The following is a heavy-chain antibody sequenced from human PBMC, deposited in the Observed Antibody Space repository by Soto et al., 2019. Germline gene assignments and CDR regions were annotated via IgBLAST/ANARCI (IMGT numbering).Heavy chain of an antibody. CDR1: GGSISSGDYY. Sequence: QVQLQESGPGLVKPSQTLSLTCTVSGGSISSGDYYWSWIRQPPGKGLEWIGYIYYSGSTYYNPFLQSRVTISVDTSKNQFSLKLSSVTAADTAVYYCARGVTYYYDSSGYYVDYWGQGTLVTVSS. D-gene: IGHD3-22*01. CDR3: ARGVTYYYDSSGYYVDY. J-gene: IGHJ4*02. V-gene: IGHV4-30-4*01. CDR2: IYYSGST.